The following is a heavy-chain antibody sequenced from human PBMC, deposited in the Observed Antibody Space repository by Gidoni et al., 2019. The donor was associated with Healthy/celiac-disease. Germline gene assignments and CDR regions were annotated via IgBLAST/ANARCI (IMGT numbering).Heavy chain of an antibody. V-gene: IGHV5-51*01. Sequence: EVQLVQTGAAAKKPGAPLKTSCTGSGYSLTSYWTGWVRPMPGKGLEWQGIIDPGGSDTSDGPSFQGQVAIAADKSISTAYLQWSSLKASDTAMYYCIRVGATTGWGQGTLVTVSS. CDR2: IDPGGSDT. CDR3: IRVGATTG. J-gene: IGHJ4*02. CDR1: GYSLTSYW. D-gene: IGHD1-26*01.